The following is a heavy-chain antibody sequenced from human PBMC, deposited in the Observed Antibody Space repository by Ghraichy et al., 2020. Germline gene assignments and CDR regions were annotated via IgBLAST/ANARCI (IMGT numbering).Heavy chain of an antibody. Sequence: SETLSLTCTVSGGSITSSGYYWGWVRQTPSKGLEWIGSIFYTGSTYYNPSLEGRVTIPVDTSKNQLSLTLSSVTAVDTAIYYCARHLHSHHYDVWGQGTVVTVSS. CDR2: IFYTGST. J-gene: IGHJ3*01. CDR1: GGSITSSGYY. CDR3: ARHLHSHHYDV. V-gene: IGHV4-39*01.